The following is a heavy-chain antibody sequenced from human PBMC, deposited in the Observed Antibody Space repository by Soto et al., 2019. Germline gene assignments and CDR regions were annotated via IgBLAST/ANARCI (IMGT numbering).Heavy chain of an antibody. Sequence: LRLSCAASGFTFSSYGMHWVRQAPGKGLEWVAVISYDGSNKYYADSVKGRFTISRDNSKNTLYLQMNSLRAEDTAVYYCAKPKTGYSSSWYDYWGQGTLVTVSS. CDR2: ISYDGSNK. D-gene: IGHD6-13*01. J-gene: IGHJ4*02. V-gene: IGHV3-30*18. CDR3: AKPKTGYSSSWYDY. CDR1: GFTFSSYG.